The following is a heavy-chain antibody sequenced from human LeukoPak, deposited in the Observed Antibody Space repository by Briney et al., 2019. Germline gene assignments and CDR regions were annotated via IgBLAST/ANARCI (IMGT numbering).Heavy chain of an antibody. J-gene: IGHJ3*02. CDR3: ATKVYSSSWYAFKNDAFDI. CDR1: GFTFSDYY. V-gene: IGHV3-11*01. CDR2: ISSSGSTI. D-gene: IGHD6-13*01. Sequence: PGGSLRLSCAASGFTFSDYYMSWIRQAPGRGLEWVSYISSSGSTIYYADSVKGRFTISRDNAKNSLYLQMNSLRAEDTAVYYCATKVYSSSWYAFKNDAFDIWGQGTMVTVSS.